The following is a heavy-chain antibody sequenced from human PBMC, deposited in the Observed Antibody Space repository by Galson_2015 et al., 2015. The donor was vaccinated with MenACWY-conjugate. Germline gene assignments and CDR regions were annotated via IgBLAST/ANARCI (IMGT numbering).Heavy chain of an antibody. CDR3: ARWGPSSYLLEY. J-gene: IGHJ4*02. CDR1: GYTFTSYG. V-gene: IGHV1-18*01. Sequence: SVKVSCKASGYTFTSYGVSWVRQAPGQGLEWMGWISAYNGVTNYAQKLQGRVSMTTDTSTSSAYVELRSLTSDDTAVYYCARWGPSSYLLEYSGQGTLVTVSS. CDR2: ISAYNGVT. D-gene: IGHD6-6*01.